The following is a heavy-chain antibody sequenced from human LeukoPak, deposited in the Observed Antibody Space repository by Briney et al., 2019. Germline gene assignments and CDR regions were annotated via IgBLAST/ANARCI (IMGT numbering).Heavy chain of an antibody. CDR1: GFTFSSYA. CDR2: ISSNGGST. CDR3: VKDGGVVVVPFDY. V-gene: IGHV3-64D*06. D-gene: IGHD2-2*01. J-gene: IGHJ4*02. Sequence: GGSLRLSSSASGFTFSSYAMHWVRQAPGKGLEYVSAISSNGGSTYYADSVKGRFTISRDNSKNTLYLQMSSLRAEDTAVYYCVKDGGVVVVPFDYWGQGTLVTVSS.